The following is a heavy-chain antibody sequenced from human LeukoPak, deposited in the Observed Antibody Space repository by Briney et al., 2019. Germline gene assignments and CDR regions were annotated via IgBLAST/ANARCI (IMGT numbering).Heavy chain of an antibody. Sequence: ASVKVSCKVSGYTLTELSMHWVRQAPGKGLEWMGGFDPGDGETIYAQKFQGRVTMTEDTSTDTAYMELSSLRSEDTAVYYCATSYCSSTSCYLPYYYYYGMDVWGQGTTVTVSS. J-gene: IGHJ6*02. V-gene: IGHV1-24*01. CDR2: FDPGDGET. CDR3: ATSYCSSTSCYLPYYYYYGMDV. D-gene: IGHD2-2*01. CDR1: GYTLTELS.